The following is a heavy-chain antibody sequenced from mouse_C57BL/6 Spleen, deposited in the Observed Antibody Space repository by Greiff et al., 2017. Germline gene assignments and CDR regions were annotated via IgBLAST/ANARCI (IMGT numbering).Heavy chain of an antibody. D-gene: IGHD2-5*01. CDR3: ARGGYYSNYFDY. J-gene: IGHJ2*01. Sequence: QVQLQQPGAELVMPGASVKLSCKASGYTFTSYWMHWVKQRPGQGLEWIGEIDPSDSYTNYNQKFKGKSTLTVDKSSSTAYMQLSSLTSEDSAVYYCARGGYYSNYFDYGGQGTTLTVSS. CDR2: IDPSDSYT. CDR1: GYTFTSYW. V-gene: IGHV1-69*01.